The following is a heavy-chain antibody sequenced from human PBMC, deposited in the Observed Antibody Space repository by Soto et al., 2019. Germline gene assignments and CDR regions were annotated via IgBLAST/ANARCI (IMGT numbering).Heavy chain of an antibody. CDR1: GYTFTNYW. CDR3: GRLTGLPHYYSTDV. CDR2: IYPGDSDT. D-gene: IGHD3-9*01. V-gene: IGHV5-51*01. Sequence: GESLKISCQGSGYTFTNYWIGWVRQMPGKGLEWMGVIYPGDSDTEYSPSFQGQVTFSADKSINTAYLQWTSLKASDTAMYFCGRLTGLPHYYSTDVWGQGTTVTVSS. J-gene: IGHJ6*02.